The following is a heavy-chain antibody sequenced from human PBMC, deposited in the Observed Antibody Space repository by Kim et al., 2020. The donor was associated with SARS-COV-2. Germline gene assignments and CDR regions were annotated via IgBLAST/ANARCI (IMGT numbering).Heavy chain of an antibody. Sequence: GGSLRLSCAASGFTFSSYGMHWVRQAPGKGLEWVAVISYDGSNKYYADSVKGRFTISRDNSKNTLYLQMNSLRAEDTAVYYCAKDHIVATIPLDYWGQGTLVTVSS. D-gene: IGHD5-12*01. CDR2: ISYDGSNK. J-gene: IGHJ4*02. CDR3: AKDHIVATIPLDY. CDR1: GFTFSSYG. V-gene: IGHV3-30*18.